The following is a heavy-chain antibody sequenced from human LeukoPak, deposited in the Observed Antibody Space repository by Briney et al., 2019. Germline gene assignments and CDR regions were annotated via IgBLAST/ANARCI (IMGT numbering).Heavy chain of an antibody. Sequence: PSETLSLTCAVYGGSLSGYYWSWIRQPPGKGLEWIGEINHSGSTNYNPSLKSRVTISVDTSKNQFSLKLSSVTAADTAVYYCARTPTYYYDSSGYYPFDYWGQGTLVTVSS. D-gene: IGHD3-22*01. CDR1: GGSLSGYY. CDR3: ARTPTYYYDSSGYYPFDY. V-gene: IGHV4-34*01. CDR2: INHSGST. J-gene: IGHJ4*02.